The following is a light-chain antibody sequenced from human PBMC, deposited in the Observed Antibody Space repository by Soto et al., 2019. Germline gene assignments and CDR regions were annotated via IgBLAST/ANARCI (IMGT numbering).Light chain of an antibody. CDR1: SSNIGRNN. Sequence: QSVLAQPPSASGTPGQRVTISCSGSSSNIGRNNVNWYQQLPETAPKLLIYNNNQRPSGVPDRFSGSKSGTSASLAISGLQAEDEADYYCAAWDDSLNGPVFGGGTQLTVL. CDR3: AAWDDSLNGPV. V-gene: IGLV1-44*01. J-gene: IGLJ2*01. CDR2: NNN.